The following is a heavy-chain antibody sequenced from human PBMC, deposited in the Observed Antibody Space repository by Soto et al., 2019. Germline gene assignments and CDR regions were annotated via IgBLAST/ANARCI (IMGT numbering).Heavy chain of an antibody. V-gene: IGHV3-53*01. CDR2: IYRGFST. J-gene: IGHJ3*02. CDR3: ARDRSDSSRDDSFDN. Sequence: PGGSLRLSCAVSGFNVTNTYMSWVRHAPGKGLEWVSVIYRGFSTFYADSVKGRFTVSRDDSKNTVSLQMNSMRAEDTAVYYCARDRSDSSRDDSFDNWGQWTMVTVS. D-gene: IGHD6-6*01. CDR1: GFNVTNTY.